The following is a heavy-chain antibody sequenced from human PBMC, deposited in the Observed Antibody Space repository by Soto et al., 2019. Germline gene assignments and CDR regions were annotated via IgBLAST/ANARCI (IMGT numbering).Heavy chain of an antibody. V-gene: IGHV3-9*01. CDR3: VKDIHDPSLVSRFGY. CDR1: GFTFESYA. CDR2: ISWNSGSI. D-gene: IGHD3-9*01. Sequence: EVQLVESGGGSVQPGRSLRLSCVASGFTFESYAMHWVRQVPGKGLEWVSGISWNSGSIGYEDSVKGRFTISRDNAQKSLYLEMNSLRVEDTALYYSVKDIHDPSLVSRFGYWGQAGMVTFSS. J-gene: IGHJ4*02.